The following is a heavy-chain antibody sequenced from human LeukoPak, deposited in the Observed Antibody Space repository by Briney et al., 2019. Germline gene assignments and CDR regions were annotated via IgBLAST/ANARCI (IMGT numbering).Heavy chain of an antibody. D-gene: IGHD6-19*01. J-gene: IGHJ4*02. Sequence: GGSLKLSCAASGFTFSNFATHWVRQAPGKGLEWVSGISGSGGGAHHADSVKGRFTISRDNLKNTLYVQMNSLRVEDTAVYYCARSGSTAVADKFDYWGQGILVTVSS. CDR3: ARSGSTAVADKFDY. V-gene: IGHV3-23*01. CDR2: ISGSGGGA. CDR1: GFTFSNFA.